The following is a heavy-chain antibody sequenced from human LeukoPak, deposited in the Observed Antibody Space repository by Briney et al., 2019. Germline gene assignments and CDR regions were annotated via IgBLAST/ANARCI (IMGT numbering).Heavy chain of an antibody. CDR3: ARAQGFDY. CDR1: GFTFSNYN. V-gene: IGHV3-21*01. Sequence: PGGSLRLSCAASGFTFSNYNMDWVRQAPGKGPEWVSSISTTSSRIFYADSVKGRFTISRDNAKNTLYLQMNSLRDEDTAVYYCARAQGFDYWGQGTLVTVSS. CDR2: ISTTSSRI. J-gene: IGHJ4*02.